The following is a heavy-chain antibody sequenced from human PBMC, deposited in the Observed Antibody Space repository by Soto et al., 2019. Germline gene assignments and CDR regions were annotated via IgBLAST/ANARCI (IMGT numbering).Heavy chain of an antibody. CDR2: ISYDGSNK. Sequence: QVQLVESGGGVVQPGRSLRLSCAASGFTFSSYAMHWVRQAPGKGLEWVAVISYDGSNKYYADSVKGRFTISRDNSQNTLYLQLKSLRAEDTAVYYCAREHLYGSGSYYNDLDYWGQGTLVTVSS. V-gene: IGHV3-30-3*01. CDR1: GFTFSSYA. D-gene: IGHD3-10*01. CDR3: AREHLYGSGSYYNDLDY. J-gene: IGHJ4*02.